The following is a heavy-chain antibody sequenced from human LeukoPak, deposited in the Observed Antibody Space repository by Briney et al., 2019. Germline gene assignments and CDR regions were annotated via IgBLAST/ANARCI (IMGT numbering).Heavy chain of an antibody. CDR3: AKLTVATFRSLFDY. CDR1: GFIFSSYA. D-gene: IGHD5-12*01. V-gene: IGHV3-23*01. J-gene: IGHJ4*02. CDR2: ISGRADST. Sequence: PGESLRLSCVASGFIFSSYAMTWVRQTPGKGLEWVSGISGRADSTYYADSVKGRFTISRDNSKNTLYLQMNSLRADDAAVYYCAKLTVATFRSLFDYWGQGTLVAVSS.